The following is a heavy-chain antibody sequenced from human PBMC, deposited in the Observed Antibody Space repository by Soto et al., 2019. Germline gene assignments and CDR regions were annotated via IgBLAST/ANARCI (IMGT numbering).Heavy chain of an antibody. CDR1: GGTFSSYA. D-gene: IGHD2-2*01. CDR3: ARACRVVPAAMFSWFDP. CDR2: IIPIFGTA. Sequence: GASVKVSCKASGGTFSSYAISWVRQAPGQGLEWMGGIIPIFGTANYAQKFQGRVTITADESTSTAYMELSSLRSEDTAVYYCARACRVVPAAMFSWFDPWGQGTLVTVSS. V-gene: IGHV1-69*13. J-gene: IGHJ5*02.